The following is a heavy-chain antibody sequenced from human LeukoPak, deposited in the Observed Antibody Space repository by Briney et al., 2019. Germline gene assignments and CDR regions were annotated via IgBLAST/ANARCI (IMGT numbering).Heavy chain of an antibody. CDR2: INPNSGGT. CDR3: ASAGIAVAGSLLWFVY. V-gene: IGHV1-2*02. CDR1: GYTFTGYY. J-gene: IGHJ4*02. Sequence: ASVKVSCKASGYTFTGYYMHWVRQAPGQGLEWMGWINPNSGGTNYAQEFQGRVTMTRDTSISTAYMELSRLRSDDTAVYYCASAGIAVAGSLLWFVYWGQGTLVTVSS. D-gene: IGHD6-19*01.